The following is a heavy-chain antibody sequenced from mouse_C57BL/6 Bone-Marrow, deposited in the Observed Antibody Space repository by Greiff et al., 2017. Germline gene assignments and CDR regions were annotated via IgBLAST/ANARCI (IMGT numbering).Heavy chain of an antibody. J-gene: IGHJ2*01. D-gene: IGHD2-2*01. CDR2: IDPENGDT. CDR1: GFNIKDDY. Sequence: EVQLQESGAELVRPGASVKLSCTASGFNIKDDYMHWVKQRPEQGLEWIGWIDPENGDTEYASKFQGKATITADTSSNTAYLQLSSLTSEDTAVYYCTTEGGLRRDYWGQGTTLTVSS. CDR3: TTEGGLRRDY. V-gene: IGHV14-4*01.